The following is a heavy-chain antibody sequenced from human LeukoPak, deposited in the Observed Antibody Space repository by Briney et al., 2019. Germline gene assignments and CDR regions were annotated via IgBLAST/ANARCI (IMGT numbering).Heavy chain of an antibody. CDR3: ATTTVVTRYYYYGIDV. J-gene: IGHJ6*02. Sequence: GGSLRLSCAASGFTFSSYAMSWVRQAPGKGLEWVSAISGSGGSTYYADSVKGRFTISRDNSKNTLYLQMNSLRAEDTAVYYCATTTVVTRYYYYGIDVWGQGTTVTVSS. D-gene: IGHD4-23*01. CDR1: GFTFSSYA. CDR2: ISGSGGST. V-gene: IGHV3-23*01.